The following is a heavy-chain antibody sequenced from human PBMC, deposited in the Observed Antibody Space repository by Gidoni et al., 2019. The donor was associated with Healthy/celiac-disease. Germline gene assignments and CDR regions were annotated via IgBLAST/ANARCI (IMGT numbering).Heavy chain of an antibody. D-gene: IGHD3-22*01. Sequence: QVQLQESGPGLVKPSATLSFTCAVSGYSIRSGYYWGWIRQPPGKGLEWIGSIYHSGSTYYNPSLKSRVTISVDTSKNQFSLKLSSVTAADTAVYYCARDITMIVVVTPLWYFDLWGRGTLVTVSS. CDR2: IYHSGST. V-gene: IGHV4-38-2*02. J-gene: IGHJ2*01. CDR1: GYSIRSGYY. CDR3: ARDITMIVVVTPLWYFDL.